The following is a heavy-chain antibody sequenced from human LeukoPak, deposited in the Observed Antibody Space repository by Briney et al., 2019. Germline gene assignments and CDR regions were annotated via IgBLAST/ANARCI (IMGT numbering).Heavy chain of an antibody. CDR2: ISYDGSNK. Sequence: GGSLRLSCAASGFTFSSYAMHWVRQAPGKGLEWVAVISYDGSNKYYADSVKGRFTNSRDNSKNTLYLQMNSLRAEDTAVYYCARDRRKTYGGAFDIWGQGTMVTVSS. V-gene: IGHV3-30*04. J-gene: IGHJ3*02. CDR1: GFTFSSYA. D-gene: IGHD2-8*01. CDR3: ARDRRKTYGGAFDI.